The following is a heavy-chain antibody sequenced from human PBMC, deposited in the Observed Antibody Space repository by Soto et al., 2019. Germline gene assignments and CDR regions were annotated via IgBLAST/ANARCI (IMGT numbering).Heavy chain of an antibody. CDR3: ARGPNYYDSSGYFAPHFDY. J-gene: IGHJ4*02. CDR1: GGTFSSYA. D-gene: IGHD3-22*01. V-gene: IGHV1-69*13. Sequence: SVKVSCKASGGTFSSYAISWVRQAPGQGLEWMGGIIPIFGTANYAQKFQGRVTITADESTSTAYMELSSLRSEDTAVYYCARGPNYYDSSGYFAPHFDYWGQGTLVTVS. CDR2: IIPIFGTA.